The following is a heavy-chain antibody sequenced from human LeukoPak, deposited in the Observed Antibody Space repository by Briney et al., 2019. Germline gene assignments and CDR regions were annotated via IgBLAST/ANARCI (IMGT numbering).Heavy chain of an antibody. CDR3: AKDITAGTSSGAFEI. J-gene: IGHJ3*02. CDR1: GFTFDDYA. D-gene: IGHD1-1*01. V-gene: IGHV3-9*01. Sequence: GGSLRLSCAASGFTFDDYAMHWVRQAPGKGLEWVSGINWNSDTIGYADSVKGRFTISRDNARNSLYLQLSSLRPEDTALYYCAKDITAGTSSGAFEIWGRGTLVTVSS. CDR2: INWNSDTI.